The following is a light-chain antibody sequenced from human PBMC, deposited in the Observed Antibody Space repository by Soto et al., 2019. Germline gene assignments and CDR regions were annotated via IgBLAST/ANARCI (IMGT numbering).Light chain of an antibody. CDR2: AAS. CDR1: QSINRY. CDR3: QQTSNTPWT. J-gene: IGKJ1*01. V-gene: IGKV1-39*01. Sequence: TQSLSSMSASVGDRVTITCRASQSINRYLNWYQQKPGKAPKLLIYAASSLQGGVPSRFSGSGSGTDFTLTISSLQPEDFATYYCQQTSNTPWTFGQGTKVDIK.